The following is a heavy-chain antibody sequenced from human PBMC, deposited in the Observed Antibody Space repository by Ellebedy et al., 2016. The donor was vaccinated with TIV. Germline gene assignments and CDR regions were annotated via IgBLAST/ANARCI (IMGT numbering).Heavy chain of an antibody. J-gene: IGHJ4*02. CDR3: ARARDYSRGGRYPIYFFDS. V-gene: IGHV1-24*01. CDR1: GYTFTDLS. Sequence: ASVKVSCKVSGYTFTDLSMHWVRQVPGKGFEWMGGFAPEEGETIYAQNFQDRVTINADESTSTTYMALSSLRSEDTAVYYCARARDYSRGGRYPIYFFDSWGQGTLVTVSS. D-gene: IGHD2-15*01. CDR2: FAPEEGET.